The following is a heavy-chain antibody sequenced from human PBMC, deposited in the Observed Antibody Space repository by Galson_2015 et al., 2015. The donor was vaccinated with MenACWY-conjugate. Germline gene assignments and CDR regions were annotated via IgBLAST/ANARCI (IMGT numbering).Heavy chain of an antibody. D-gene: IGHD1-14*01. CDR1: GFTFNTSH. CDR2: ISSGGGTI. V-gene: IGHV3-48*02. CDR3: ARGGRYPPDY. Sequence: SLRLSCAASGFTFNTSHMNWVRQAPGKGLEWVSYISSGGGTIYYADSVKGRFTISRDNAKNSLYLQMNSLRDEDTALYYCARGGRYPPDYWGQGTLVTVSS. J-gene: IGHJ4*02.